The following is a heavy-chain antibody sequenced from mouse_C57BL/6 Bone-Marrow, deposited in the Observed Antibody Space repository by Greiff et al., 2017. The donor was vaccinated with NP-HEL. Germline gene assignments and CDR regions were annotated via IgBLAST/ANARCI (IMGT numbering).Heavy chain of an antibody. CDR1: GYTFTSYW. V-gene: IGHV1-69*01. CDR2: IDPSDSYT. D-gene: IGHD1-1*01. Sequence: QVQLQQPGAELVMPGASVKLSCKASGYTFTSYWMHWVKQRPGQGLEWIGEIDPSDSYTNYNQKFKGKSTLTVDKSSSTAYMQLSSLTSGDSAVYYCAREGSSFDYWGQGTTLTVSS. J-gene: IGHJ2*01. CDR3: AREGSSFDY.